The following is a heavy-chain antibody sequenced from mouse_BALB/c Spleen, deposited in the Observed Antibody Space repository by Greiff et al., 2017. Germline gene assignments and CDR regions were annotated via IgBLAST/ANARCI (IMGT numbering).Heavy chain of an antibody. D-gene: IGHD1-1*01. Sequence: DVKLQESGPGLVKPSQSLSLTCSVTGYSITSGYYWNWIRQFPGNKLEWMGYISYDGSNNYNPSLKNRISITRDTSKNQFFLKLNSVTTEDTATYYCARGLRYWYFDVWGAGTTVTVSS. CDR1: GYSITSGYY. CDR3: ARGLRYWYFDV. V-gene: IGHV3-6*02. J-gene: IGHJ1*01. CDR2: ISYDGSN.